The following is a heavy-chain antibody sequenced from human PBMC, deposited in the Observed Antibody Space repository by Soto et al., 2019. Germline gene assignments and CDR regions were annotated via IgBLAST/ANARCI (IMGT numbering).Heavy chain of an antibody. CDR1: GYTLTELS. CDR2: FDPEDGET. V-gene: IGHV1-24*01. CDR3: PTSITIFGVDPQY. D-gene: IGHD3-3*01. J-gene: IGHJ4*02. Sequence: ASVKVSCKVSGYTLTELSMHWVRQAPGKGLEWVGGFDPEDGETIYAQKFQGRVTMTADTSTDTAYMELSSLRSEDTAVYYYPTSITIFGVDPQYLGQGTLVTVSS.